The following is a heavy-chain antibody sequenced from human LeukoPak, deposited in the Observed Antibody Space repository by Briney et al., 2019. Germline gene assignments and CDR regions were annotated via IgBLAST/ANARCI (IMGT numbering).Heavy chain of an antibody. CDR1: GGSISSSSYY. CDR3: ARAGAARPTRVDY. J-gene: IGHJ4*02. V-gene: IGHV4-39*07. Sequence: SETLSLTCTVSGGSISSSSYYWGWIRQPPGKGLEWIGSIYYSGSTYYNPSLKSRVTISVDTSKNQFSLKLSSVTAADTAVYYCARAGAARPTRVDYWGQGTLVTVSS. D-gene: IGHD6-6*01. CDR2: IYYSGST.